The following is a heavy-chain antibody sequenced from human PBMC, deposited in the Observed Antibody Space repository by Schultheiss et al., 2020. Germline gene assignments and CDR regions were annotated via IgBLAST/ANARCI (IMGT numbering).Heavy chain of an antibody. D-gene: IGHD2-2*01. V-gene: IGHV4-30-4*01. Sequence: SETLSLTCTVSGGSISSGDYYWSWIRQPPGKGLEWIGYIYYSGSPYYNPSLKSRVTISVDTSKNQFSLKLSSVTAADTAVYYCARASTTYCSSTSCWAFDIWGQGTMVTVSS. CDR3: ARASTTYCSSTSCWAFDI. CDR2: IYYSGSP. CDR1: GGSISSGDYY. J-gene: IGHJ3*02.